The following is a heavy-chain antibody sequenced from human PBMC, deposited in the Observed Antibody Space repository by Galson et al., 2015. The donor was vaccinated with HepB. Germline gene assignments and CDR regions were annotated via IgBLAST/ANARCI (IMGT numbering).Heavy chain of an antibody. CDR1: EFTFSSYW. D-gene: IGHD3-10*01. J-gene: IGHJ6*02. V-gene: IGHV3-7*03. CDR2: INPDGSEK. CDR3: ARRISLVRGIITKPDYYYGMDV. Sequence: SLRLSCAASEFTFSSYWMNWVRQAPGKGLEWVANINPDGSEKYYVASLKGRFTISRDTATNTLYLEMDSLRAEDTAVYYCARRISLVRGIITKPDYYYGMDVWGQGTTVTVAS.